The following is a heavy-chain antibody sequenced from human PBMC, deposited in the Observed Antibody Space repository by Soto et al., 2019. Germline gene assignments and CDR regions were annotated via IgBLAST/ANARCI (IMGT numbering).Heavy chain of an antibody. Sequence: GGSLRLSCAASGFTFSSYAMSWVRQAPGKGLEWVSAISGSGGSTYYADSVKGRFTISRDNSKNTLYLQMNSLRAEDTAVYYCAKDGLTLLAYDYVRGSYRYNAYFDYWGQGTLVTVSS. D-gene: IGHD3-16*02. V-gene: IGHV3-23*01. CDR2: ISGSGGST. J-gene: IGHJ4*02. CDR1: GFTFSSYA. CDR3: AKDGLTLLAYDYVRGSYRYNAYFDY.